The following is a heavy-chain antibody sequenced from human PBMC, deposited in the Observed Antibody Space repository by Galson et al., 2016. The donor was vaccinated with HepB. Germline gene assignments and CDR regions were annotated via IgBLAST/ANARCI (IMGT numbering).Heavy chain of an antibody. Sequence: SVKVSCKASGYTFTTYYFHWVRQAPGQGLEWMGIINPTGGSTNYAQKFQDRVTMTSDTSTSTVFMELSSLRSEDTAVYYCAGLDSGYCSCASCDGGDYWGQGTLVTVSS. CDR2: INPTGGST. D-gene: IGHD2-15*01. CDR3: AGLDSGYCSCASCDGGDY. V-gene: IGHV1-46*01. J-gene: IGHJ4*02. CDR1: GYTFTTYY.